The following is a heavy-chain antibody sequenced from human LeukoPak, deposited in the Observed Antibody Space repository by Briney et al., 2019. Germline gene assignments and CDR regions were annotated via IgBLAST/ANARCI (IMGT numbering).Heavy chain of an antibody. CDR3: ARGLGQRFDP. CDR2: ISSSSSYI. CDR1: GFTFSSYG. D-gene: IGHD5-12*01. Sequence: GGSLRLSCAASGFTFSSYGMNWVRQAPGKGLEWVSSISSSSSYIYYADSVKGRFTISRDNAKNSLYLQMNSLRAEDTAVYYCARGLGQRFDPWGQGTLVTVSS. J-gene: IGHJ5*02. V-gene: IGHV3-21*01.